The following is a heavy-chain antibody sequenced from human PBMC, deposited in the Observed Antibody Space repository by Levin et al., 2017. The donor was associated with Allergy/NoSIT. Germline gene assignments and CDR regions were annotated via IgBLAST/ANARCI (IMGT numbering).Heavy chain of an antibody. J-gene: IGHJ4*02. CDR1: GFILRTSD. CDR2: ITKPSRTI. CDR3: VTDESGDEDFEY. D-gene: IGHD7-27*01. Sequence: GESLKISCAASGFILRTSDMNWVRQAPGKGLEWISFITKPSRTISYADSVKGRFTVSRDNAKNLLYLDMNSLRAEDTAVYYCVTDESGDEDFEYWGQGTLVTVSS. V-gene: IGHV3-48*01.